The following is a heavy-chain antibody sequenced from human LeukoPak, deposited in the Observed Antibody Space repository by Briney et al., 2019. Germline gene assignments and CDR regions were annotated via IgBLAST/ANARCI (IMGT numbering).Heavy chain of an antibody. Sequence: PSETLSLTCTVSGGSISSYYWNWIRQPPGKGLEWIGYRYYSGATNYSPSLYSRVTISLDTSKNQFSLRLTSVTAADTAVYYCARGSYYDSSGYGPWFDPWGQGILVTVSS. D-gene: IGHD3-22*01. CDR1: GGSISSYY. CDR3: ARGSYYDSSGYGPWFDP. V-gene: IGHV4-59*01. J-gene: IGHJ5*02. CDR2: RYYSGAT.